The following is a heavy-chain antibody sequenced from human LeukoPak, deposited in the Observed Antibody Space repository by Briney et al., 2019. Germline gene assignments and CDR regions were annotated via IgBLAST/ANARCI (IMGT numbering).Heavy chain of an antibody. Sequence: PGGSLRLSCAASGFTFDDYGMSWVRQAPGKGLEWVSYISGSSSHSNYADSVKGRFTISRDNAKNSLFLQMSSLRADDTAIYYCARVNPISSGFYAYWDQGTLVTVSS. J-gene: IGHJ4*02. CDR1: GFTFDDYG. D-gene: IGHD3-22*01. CDR3: ARVNPISSGFYAY. CDR2: ISGSSSHS. V-gene: IGHV3-11*06.